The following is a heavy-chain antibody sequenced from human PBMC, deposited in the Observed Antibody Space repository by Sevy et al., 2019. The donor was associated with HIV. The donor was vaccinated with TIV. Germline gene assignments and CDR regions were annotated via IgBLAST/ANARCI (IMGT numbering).Heavy chain of an antibody. V-gene: IGHV3-48*03. CDR3: TRNGGAFDNGFDP. CDR1: GFTFSSYD. CDR2: ISSSGSSI. Sequence: GGSLRLSCTASGFTFSSYDMNWVRQAPGKGLEWVSMISSSGSSIYYADSVKGRFTISRNNAKNSLNLQMNSLRAEDTAVYYCTRNGGAFDNGFDPWGQGTLVTVSS. J-gene: IGHJ5*02. D-gene: IGHD2-8*01.